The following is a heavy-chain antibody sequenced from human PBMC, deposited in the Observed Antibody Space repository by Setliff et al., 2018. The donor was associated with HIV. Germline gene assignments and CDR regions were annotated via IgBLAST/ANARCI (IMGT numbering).Heavy chain of an antibody. D-gene: IGHD3-16*01. CDR3: ARGGITVGGYTLVGDRLWDH. CDR1: GFTFSDHW. J-gene: IGHJ4*02. V-gene: IGHV3-7*04. Sequence: QPGGSLRLSCATSGFTFSDHWMSWVRQAPGKGLEWVANNKQDGSETYYVGSVKGRFTISRDNAKNSLFLQMNSLRVDDTAMYYCARGGITVGGYTLVGDRLWDHWGQGTPVTVSS. CDR2: NKQDGSET.